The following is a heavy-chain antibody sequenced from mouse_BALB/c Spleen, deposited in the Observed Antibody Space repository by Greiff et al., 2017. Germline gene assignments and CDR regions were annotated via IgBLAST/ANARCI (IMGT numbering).Heavy chain of an antibody. CDR2: ISSGSSTI. V-gene: IGHV5-17*02. CDR1: GFTFSSFG. Sequence: EVNVVESGGGLVQPGGSRKLSCAASGFTFSSFGMHWVRQAPEKGLEWVAYISSGSSTIYYADTVKGRFTISRDNPNNTLFLQMTSLRSEDTAMYYCARSEYGNYFFYAMDYWGQGTSVTVSS. CDR3: ARSEYGNYFFYAMDY. J-gene: IGHJ4*01. D-gene: IGHD2-10*02.